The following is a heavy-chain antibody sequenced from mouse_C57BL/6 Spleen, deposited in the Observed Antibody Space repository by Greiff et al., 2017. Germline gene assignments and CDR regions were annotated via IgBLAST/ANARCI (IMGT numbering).Heavy chain of an antibody. J-gene: IGHJ3*01. V-gene: IGHV1-61*01. CDR1: GYSFTSYW. CDR2: IYPSDSET. CDR3: ARTRYDDYSWFAY. Sequence: QVQLQQPGAELVRPGSSVKLSCKASGYSFTSYWMDWVKQSPGQGLEWIGNIYPSDSETHYNQKFKDKATLNVDKSSSTDYMQLSSLTSEDSAVYYCARTRYDDYSWFAYWGQGTLVTVSA. D-gene: IGHD2-3*01.